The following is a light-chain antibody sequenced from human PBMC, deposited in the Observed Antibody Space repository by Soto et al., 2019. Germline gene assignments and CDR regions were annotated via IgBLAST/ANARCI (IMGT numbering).Light chain of an antibody. V-gene: IGKV1-5*03. CDR1: PSLGIF. Sequence: DIQMTQSPSTLSASVGDRVTITCRDSPSLGIFLAWYQQKPGKTPKLLIYKASILEGGVPSRFSGSGSGTEFTLTITSLQPDDFATYYYQQYESYWTFGQGTKVDMK. J-gene: IGKJ1*01. CDR3: QQYESYWT. CDR2: KAS.